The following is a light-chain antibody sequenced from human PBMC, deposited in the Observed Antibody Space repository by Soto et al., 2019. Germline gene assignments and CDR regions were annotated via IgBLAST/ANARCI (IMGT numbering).Light chain of an antibody. CDR2: GAS. CDR3: QQDGGSPWT. J-gene: IGKJ1*01. CDR1: QSVSKSY. V-gene: IGKV3-20*01. Sequence: EIVVTQSPGTLSLSPGERATLSCRASQSVSKSYVAWYQQKPGQAPRLLIYGASSRATGIPDRFSGSGSGTDFALTISRLEPEDFAVYHCQQDGGSPWTFGQGTKVEIK.